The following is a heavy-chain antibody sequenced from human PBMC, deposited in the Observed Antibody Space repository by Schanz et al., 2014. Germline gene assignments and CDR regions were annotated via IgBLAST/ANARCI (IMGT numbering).Heavy chain of an antibody. CDR3: AKSQGSSFDS. J-gene: IGHJ4*02. CDR2: INTGVNT. CDR1: GFVFGDYY. D-gene: IGHD6-13*01. Sequence: VQVVQSGGGLVKPGGSLRLSCAASGFVFGDYYMTWIRQAPGKGLEWVSAINTGVNTYYADSVRGRFTMSRDNSKNTLYLQMNSLRPEDTAVYYCAKSQGSSFDSWGQGTLVTVSS. V-gene: IGHV3-66*02.